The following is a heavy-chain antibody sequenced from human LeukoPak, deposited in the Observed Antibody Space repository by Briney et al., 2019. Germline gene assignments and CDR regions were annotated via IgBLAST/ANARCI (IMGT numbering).Heavy chain of an antibody. D-gene: IGHD2-15*01. CDR2: INPNSGGT. CDR3: ASGYCSGGSCLSFDY. V-gene: IGHV1-2*02. CDR1: GYSFTDYY. Sequence: ASVKVSCKASGYSFTDYYMHWVRQAPGQGLEWMGWINPNSGGTNFAQKFQGRVTMTRDTSITTAYMELSRLRSDDTAVYYYASGYCSGGSCLSFDYWGQGALVTVSS. J-gene: IGHJ4*02.